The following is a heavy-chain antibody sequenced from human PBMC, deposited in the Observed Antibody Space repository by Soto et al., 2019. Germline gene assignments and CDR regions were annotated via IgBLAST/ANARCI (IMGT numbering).Heavy chain of an antibody. D-gene: IGHD6-19*01. Sequence: ASVKVSCKASGYTFISYTMHWVRQAPGQRLEWMGWINAGNGNTKYSQKFQDRVTFTRDTSATTAYMELSSLTSEDTAVYYCARDRAVAVAANFDYWGQGTLVTVSS. CDR3: ARDRAVAVAANFDY. V-gene: IGHV1-3*01. J-gene: IGHJ4*02. CDR1: GYTFISYT. CDR2: INAGNGNT.